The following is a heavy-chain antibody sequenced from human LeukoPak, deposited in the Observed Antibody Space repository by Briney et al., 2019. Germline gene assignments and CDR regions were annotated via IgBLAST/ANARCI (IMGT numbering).Heavy chain of an antibody. Sequence: GGSLRLSCAASGFTFSSYAMHWVRQAPGMGLEWVAVISYDGSNKYYADSVKGRFTISRDNSKNTLYLQMNSLRAEDTAVYYCARHYYGSGSGGAFDIWGQGTMVTVSS. CDR2: ISYDGSNK. J-gene: IGHJ3*02. CDR3: ARHYYGSGSGGAFDI. D-gene: IGHD3-10*01. V-gene: IGHV3-30*04. CDR1: GFTFSSYA.